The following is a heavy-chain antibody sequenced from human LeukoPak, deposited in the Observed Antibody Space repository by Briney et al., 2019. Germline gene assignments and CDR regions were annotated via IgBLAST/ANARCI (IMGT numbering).Heavy chain of an antibody. CDR2: IDYSGST. D-gene: IGHD6-13*01. Sequence: SETLCLTCTVPGGSIISTTYYGGWIRQPPGEWLGWIGSIDYSGSTYYNPSLKRRVTISVDTSKHQFSLNLSSVTAADTAVYSCARASGSSWYERRLHAYYNYMDVWGKGTTVTVSS. V-gene: IGHV4-39*07. CDR1: GGSIISTTYY. CDR3: ARASGSSWYERRLHAYYNYMDV. J-gene: IGHJ6*03.